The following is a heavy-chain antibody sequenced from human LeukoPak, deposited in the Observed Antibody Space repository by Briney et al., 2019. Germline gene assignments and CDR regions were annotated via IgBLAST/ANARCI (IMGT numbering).Heavy chain of an antibody. D-gene: IGHD3-10*01. J-gene: IGHJ6*02. CDR2: INHSGST. Sequence: KPSETLSLTCAVYGGSFSGYYWSWIRQPPGKGLEWIGEINHSGSTNYNPSLKSRVTISVDTSKNQFSLKLSSVTAADTAVYYCARGGRVMVRGVISYYYGMDVWGQGPTVTVSS. V-gene: IGHV4-34*01. CDR1: GGSFSGYY. CDR3: ARGGRVMVRGVISYYYGMDV.